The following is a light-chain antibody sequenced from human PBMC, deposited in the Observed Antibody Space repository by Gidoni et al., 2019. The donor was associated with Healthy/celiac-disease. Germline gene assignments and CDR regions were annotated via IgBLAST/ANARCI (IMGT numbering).Light chain of an antibody. CDR1: SSDVGGYNY. CDR2: EVS. J-gene: IGLJ1*01. CDR3: SSYTSSSTLEGV. V-gene: IGLV2-14*01. Sequence: QSALTQPASVSGFPGQSITISCTGTSSDVGGYNYVSWYQQHPGKAPKLMIYEVSNRPSGVSNRFSGSKSGNTAFLTISGLQAEDEADYYCSSYTSSSTLEGVFGTGTKVTVL.